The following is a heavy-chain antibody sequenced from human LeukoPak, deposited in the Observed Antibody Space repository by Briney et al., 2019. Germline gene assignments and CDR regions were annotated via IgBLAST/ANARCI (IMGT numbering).Heavy chain of an antibody. J-gene: IGHJ2*01. D-gene: IGHD5-12*01. CDR3: ARDTRGYISLLPWYFDL. Sequence: AGSLRLSRAASEFTVSSNYMSWVRQAPGKGLEWVSDIYSGGNTSYAESVKGRFTISRDKAKNTLYLQMNSLRAEDTAVYYCARDTRGYISLLPWYFDLWGRGTLVTVSS. V-gene: IGHV3-66*01. CDR1: EFTVSSNY. CDR2: IYSGGNT.